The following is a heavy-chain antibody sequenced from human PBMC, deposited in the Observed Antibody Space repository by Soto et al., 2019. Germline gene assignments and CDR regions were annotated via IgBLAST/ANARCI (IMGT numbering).Heavy chain of an antibody. CDR3: ARGKGDIVVVPAASNWFDP. V-gene: IGHV1-69*01. CDR1: GGTFSSYA. CDR2: SIPIFGTA. D-gene: IGHD2-2*01. Sequence: QVQLVQSGAEVKKPGSSVKVSCKASGGTFSSYAISWVRQAPGQGLEWMGGSIPIFGTANYAQKFQGRVTITADESTSTAYMELSSLRSEDTAVYYCARGKGDIVVVPAASNWFDPWGQGTLVTVSS. J-gene: IGHJ5*02.